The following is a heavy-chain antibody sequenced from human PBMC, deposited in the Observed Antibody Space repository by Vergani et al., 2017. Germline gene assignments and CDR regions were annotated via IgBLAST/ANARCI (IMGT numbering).Heavy chain of an antibody. D-gene: IGHD3-16*01. Sequence: EVQLVESGGGLIHPGGSLRLSCEGSGFSFSGYWMHWVRQSPEKGLVWVSGISWNRGKIAYADSVKGRFTIPRDTAKKSLYLQMNNLRPEDTAFYYCVKDTGIQLWQHFESWGQGILVTVSS. J-gene: IGHJ4*02. CDR2: ISWNRGKI. V-gene: IGHV3-9*01. CDR1: GFSFSGYW. CDR3: VKDTGIQLWQHFES.